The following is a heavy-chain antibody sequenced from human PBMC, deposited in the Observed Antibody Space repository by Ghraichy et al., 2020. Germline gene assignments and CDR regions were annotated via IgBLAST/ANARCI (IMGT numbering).Heavy chain of an antibody. Sequence: SETLSLTCTVSGGSISSYYWSWIRQPPGKGLEWIGYIYYSGSTNYNPSLKSRVTISVDTSKNQFSLKLSSVTAADTAVYYCARDRRDGYRDYFDYWGQGTLVTVSS. V-gene: IGHV4-59*01. CDR3: ARDRRDGYRDYFDY. CDR2: IYYSGST. D-gene: IGHD5-24*01. J-gene: IGHJ4*02. CDR1: GGSISSYY.